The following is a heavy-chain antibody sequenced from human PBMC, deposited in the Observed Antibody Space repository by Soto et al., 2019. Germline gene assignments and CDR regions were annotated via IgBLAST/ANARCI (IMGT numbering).Heavy chain of an antibody. CDR2: INPNSGGT. J-gene: IGHJ4*02. CDR1: GYTFTGYY. V-gene: IGHV1-2*02. D-gene: IGHD2-21*01. Sequence: ASVKVSCRASGYTFTGYYMHWVRQAPGQGLEWMGWINPNSGGTNYAQKFQGRVTMTRDTSISTAYMELSRLRSDDTAVYYCATSGVLWPDQPFDYWGQGTLVTVSP. CDR3: ATSGVLWPDQPFDY.